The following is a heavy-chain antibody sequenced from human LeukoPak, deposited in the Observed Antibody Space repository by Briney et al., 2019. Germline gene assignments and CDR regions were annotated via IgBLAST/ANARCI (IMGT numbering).Heavy chain of an antibody. CDR3: AKDSLGGVVPAAISAY. V-gene: IGHV3-30*18. D-gene: IGHD2-2*02. CDR1: GFTFSSYG. Sequence: GGSLRLSCAASGFTFSSYGMHWVRQAPGKGLEWVAIISNGGGNKYYADSVKGRFTLSRDNSRNTLYLQMNSLRAEDTAVYYCAKDSLGGVVPAAISAYWGQGTLVTVSS. J-gene: IGHJ4*02. CDR2: ISNGGGNK.